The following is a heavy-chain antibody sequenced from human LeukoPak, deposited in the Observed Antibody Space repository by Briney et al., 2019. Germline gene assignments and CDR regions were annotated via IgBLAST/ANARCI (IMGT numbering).Heavy chain of an antibody. CDR1: GYTFTSYD. V-gene: IGHV1-18*01. CDR2: ISAYNGNT. J-gene: IGHJ4*02. CDR3: ARDVPAGWFGKASIDY. Sequence: GASVKVSCKASGYTFTSYDINWVRQATGQGLEWMGWISAYNGNTNYAQKLQGRVTMTTDTSTSTAYMELRSLRSDDTAVYYCARDVPAGWFGKASIDYWGQGTLVTVSS. D-gene: IGHD3-10*01.